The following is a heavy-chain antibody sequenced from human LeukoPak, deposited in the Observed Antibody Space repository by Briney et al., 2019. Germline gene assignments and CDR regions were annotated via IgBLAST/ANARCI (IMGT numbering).Heavy chain of an antibody. D-gene: IGHD3-9*01. CDR1: GFTFSSYT. V-gene: IGHV3-21*01. CDR3: ARKENILTGYYDH. J-gene: IGHJ5*02. Sequence: GGSLRLSCAASGFTFSSYTMNWVRQAPGKGLEWVSSVSSDSNYIYYADSVKGRFTISRDNAWNSLYLQMNSLRAEDTAVYYCARKENILTGYYDHWGQGTLVTVSS. CDR2: VSSDSNYI.